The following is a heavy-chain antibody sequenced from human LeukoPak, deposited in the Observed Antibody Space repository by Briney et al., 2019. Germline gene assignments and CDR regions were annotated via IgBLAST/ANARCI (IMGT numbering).Heavy chain of an antibody. CDR1: GYTFTSYD. D-gene: IGHD6-13*01. J-gene: IGHJ4*02. Sequence: ASVKVSCKASGYTFTSYDINWVRQATGQGLEWMGWMNPNSGNTGYAQKFQGRVTITRNTSISTAYMEPSSLRSEDTAVYYCARVKRAAAGTHTFDYWGQGTLVTVSS. CDR2: MNPNSGNT. CDR3: ARVKRAAAGTHTFDY. V-gene: IGHV1-8*03.